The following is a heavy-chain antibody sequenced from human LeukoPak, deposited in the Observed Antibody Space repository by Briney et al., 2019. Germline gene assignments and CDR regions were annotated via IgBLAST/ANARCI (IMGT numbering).Heavy chain of an antibody. D-gene: IGHD3-22*01. V-gene: IGHV1-2*02. CDR1: GYTFTGYY. CDR2: INPNSGGT. Sequence: ASVKVSCKASGYTFTGYYMHWVRQAPGQGLEWMGWINPNSGGTNYAQKFQGRVTMTRDTSISTAYMELSRLRSDDTAVYYCARDPEYYYDSSGYPSPGQYFQHWGEGTLVTVSS. J-gene: IGHJ1*01. CDR3: ARDPEYYYDSSGYPSPGQYFQH.